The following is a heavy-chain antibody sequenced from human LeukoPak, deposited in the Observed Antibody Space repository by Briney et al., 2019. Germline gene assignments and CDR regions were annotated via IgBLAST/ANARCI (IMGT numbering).Heavy chain of an antibody. CDR3: ARLGKAVLYGAPHY. J-gene: IGHJ4*02. CDR2: IYYSGST. Sequence: PSETLSLTCTVSGGSISSSSYYWGWIRQPPGKGLEWIGSIYYSGSTYYNPSLKSRVTISVDTSKNQFSLKLSSVTAADTAVYYCARLGKAVLYGAPHYWGQGTLVTVSS. V-gene: IGHV4-39*01. D-gene: IGHD4-17*01. CDR1: GGSISSSSYY.